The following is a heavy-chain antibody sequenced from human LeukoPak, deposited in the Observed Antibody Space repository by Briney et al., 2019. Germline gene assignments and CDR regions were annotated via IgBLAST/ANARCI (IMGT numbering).Heavy chain of an antibody. CDR1: GFTFDDYA. CDR3: AKTYSSSWYISDAFDI. D-gene: IGHD6-13*01. J-gene: IGHJ3*02. V-gene: IGHV3-9*01. Sequence: GRSLRLSCAASGFTFDDYAMHWVRQAPGKGLEWVSGISWNSGSIGYADSVKGRFTISRDNAKNSLYLQMNSLRAEDTALYYCAKTYSSSWYISDAFDIWGQGTMVTVSS. CDR2: ISWNSGSI.